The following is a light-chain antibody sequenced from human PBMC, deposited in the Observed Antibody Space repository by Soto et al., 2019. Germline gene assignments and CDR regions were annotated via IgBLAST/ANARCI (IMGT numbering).Light chain of an antibody. J-gene: IGKJ1*01. CDR1: QSVSSY. CDR2: GAS. Sequence: EIALTQSPATLSLSPAELATLSFRASQSVSSYLAWYQQKPGQAPRLLIYGASSMDTGVPDRFSGSRSGTDFTLTISSLEPEDFAVYYCQQYGSSLWTFGQGTKVDIK. CDR3: QQYGSSLWT. V-gene: IGKV3-20*01.